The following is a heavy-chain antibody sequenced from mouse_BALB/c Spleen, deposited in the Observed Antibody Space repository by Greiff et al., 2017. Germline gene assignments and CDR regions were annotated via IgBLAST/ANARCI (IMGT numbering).Heavy chain of an antibody. CDR3: ARLYAMDY. CDR1: GFTFTDYY. V-gene: IGHV7-3*02. Sequence: EVKVVESGGGLVQPGGSLRLSCATSGFTFTDYYMSWVRQPPGKALEWLGFIRNKANGYTTEYSASVKGRFTISRDNSQSILYLQMNTLRAEDSATYYCARLYAMDYWGQGTSVTVSS. J-gene: IGHJ4*01. D-gene: IGHD1-2*01. CDR2: IRNKANGYTT.